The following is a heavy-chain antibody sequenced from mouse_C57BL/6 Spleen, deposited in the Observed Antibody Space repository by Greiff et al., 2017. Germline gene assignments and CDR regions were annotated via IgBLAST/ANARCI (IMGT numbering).Heavy chain of an antibody. CDR3: ARPHYGSSYAMDY. D-gene: IGHD1-1*01. Sequence: VQLKQSGPELVKPGASVKISCKASGYAFSSSWMNWVKQRPGKGLEWIGRIYPGDGDTNYNGKFKGKATLTADKSSSTAYMQLSSLTSEDSAVYFCARPHYGSSYAMDYWGQGTSVTVSS. V-gene: IGHV1-82*01. J-gene: IGHJ4*01. CDR2: IYPGDGDT. CDR1: GYAFSSSW.